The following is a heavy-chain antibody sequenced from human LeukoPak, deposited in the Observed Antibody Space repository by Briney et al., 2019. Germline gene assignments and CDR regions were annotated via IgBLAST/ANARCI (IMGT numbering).Heavy chain of an antibody. Sequence: AETLSLTCTVSGGSISSYYWSWIRQPAGKGLEWIGRIYNSGSTNYNPSLKSRVTMSVDTTKNHFSLQLSSVTAADTAVYYCAREVSLSYYDFWSGYSFFDYWGQGTLVTVSS. CDR3: AREVSLSYYDFWSGYSFFDY. J-gene: IGHJ4*02. CDR1: GGSISSYY. D-gene: IGHD3-3*01. V-gene: IGHV4-4*07. CDR2: IYNSGST.